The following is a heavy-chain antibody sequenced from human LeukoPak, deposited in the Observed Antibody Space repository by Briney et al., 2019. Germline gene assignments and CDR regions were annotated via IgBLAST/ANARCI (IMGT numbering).Heavy chain of an antibody. J-gene: IGHJ6*03. CDR3: ARDDYYYYMDV. Sequence: YYMSWIRQAPGKGLEWVSYISSSGSTIYYADSVKGRFTISRDNAKNSLYLQMNSLRAEDTAVYYCARDDYYYYMDVWGKGTTVTVSS. V-gene: IGHV3-11*04. CDR2: ISSSGSTI. CDR1: YY.